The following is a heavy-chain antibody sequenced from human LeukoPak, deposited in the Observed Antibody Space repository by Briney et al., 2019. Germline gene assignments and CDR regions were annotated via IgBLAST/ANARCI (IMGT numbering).Heavy chain of an antibody. CDR3: ARDAPSAEYYYYYMDV. D-gene: IGHD3-10*01. J-gene: IGHJ6*03. CDR2: SNAGNGNT. Sequence: ASVKVSCKASGYTFTSYAMHWVRQAPGQRLEWMGWSNAGNGNTKYSQEFQGRVTITRDTSASTAYMELSSLRSEDTAVYHCARDAPSAEYYYYYMDVWGKGTTVTVS. CDR1: GYTFTSYA. V-gene: IGHV1-3*02.